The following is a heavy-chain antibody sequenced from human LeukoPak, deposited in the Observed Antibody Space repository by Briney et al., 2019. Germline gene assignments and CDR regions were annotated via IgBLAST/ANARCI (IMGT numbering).Heavy chain of an antibody. J-gene: IGHJ4*02. V-gene: IGHV3-53*01. CDR1: GFTVSSNY. CDR2: ISGSGGST. D-gene: IGHD1-26*01. Sequence: GGSLRLSCAASGFTVSSNYMSWVRQAPGKGLEWVSVISGSGGSTYYADSVKGRFTISRGNSKNTLYLQMNSLRAEDTALYYCARSGSYPTYYFDYWGQGTLVTVSS. CDR3: ARSGSYPTYYFDY.